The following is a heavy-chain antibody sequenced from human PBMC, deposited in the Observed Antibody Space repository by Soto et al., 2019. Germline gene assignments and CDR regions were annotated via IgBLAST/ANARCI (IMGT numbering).Heavy chain of an antibody. J-gene: IGHJ6*02. CDR1: GFTFSRYW. CDR2: IKEDGSEK. V-gene: IGHV3-7*01. D-gene: IGHD2-8*01. CDR3: ARQTVENSVLMLYASYSHYYNDGMDV. Sequence: PGGSLRLSCAVSGFTFSRYWMSWVRQAPGKGLEWVANIKEDGSEKYSIDSVKGRFIVSRDNAKNSLFLQMNSLSPEDTAVYYCARQTVENSVLMLYASYSHYYNDGMDVWGQGTTVTVSS.